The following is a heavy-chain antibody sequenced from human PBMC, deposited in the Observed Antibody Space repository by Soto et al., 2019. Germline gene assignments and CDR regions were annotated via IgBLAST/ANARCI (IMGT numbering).Heavy chain of an antibody. D-gene: IGHD3-16*01. CDR1: GFTFSSYS. Sequence: VQLVESGGGLVQPGGSLRLSCAASGFTFSSYSMNWVRQAPGKGLEWVSYISSSSSTIYYADSVKGRFTISRDNAKNSLYLQMNSLRAEDTAVYYCARDGGKGVLDYWGQGTLVTVSS. J-gene: IGHJ4*02. CDR2: ISSSSSTI. V-gene: IGHV3-48*01. CDR3: ARDGGKGVLDY.